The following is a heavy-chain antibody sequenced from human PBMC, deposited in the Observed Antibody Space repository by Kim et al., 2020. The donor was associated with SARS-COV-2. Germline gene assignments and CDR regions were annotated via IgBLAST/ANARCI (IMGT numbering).Heavy chain of an antibody. CDR3: ARDIAAAVPFNWFDP. CDR1: GYTFTSYA. V-gene: IGHV7-4-1*02. J-gene: IGHJ5*02. Sequence: ASVKVSCKASGYTFTSYAMNWVRQAPGQGLEWMGWINTNTGNPTYAQGFTGRFVFSLDTSVSTAYLQISSLKAEDTAVYYCARDIAAAVPFNWFDPWGQGTLVTVSS. D-gene: IGHD6-13*01. CDR2: INTNTGNP.